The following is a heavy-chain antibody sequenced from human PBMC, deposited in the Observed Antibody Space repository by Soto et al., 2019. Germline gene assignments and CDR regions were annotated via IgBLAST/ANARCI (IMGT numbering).Heavy chain of an antibody. CDR1: GGSISSGAYY. V-gene: IGHV4-30-4*01. J-gene: IGHJ4*02. Sequence: SETLSLTCTVSGGSISSGAYYWTWIRQPPGKGLEWIGYIYYSGRSYYSPSLKSRVTISLDTSQNQFSLKLNSATAADTAVYYCARVSNYSNDLWGVDYWGQGTPVTVSS. CDR2: IYYSGRS. D-gene: IGHD3-3*01. CDR3: ARVSNYSNDLWGVDY.